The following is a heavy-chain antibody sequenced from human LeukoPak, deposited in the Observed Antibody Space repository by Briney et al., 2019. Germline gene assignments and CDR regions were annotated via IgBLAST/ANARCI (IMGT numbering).Heavy chain of an antibody. Sequence: MGWFNPNSGGTNYAQKFQGRLPITSDTSISTAYMELSRLRSDDTAVYYCARDRYGGFDYWGQGTLVTVSS. J-gene: IGHJ4*02. CDR2: FNPNSGGT. D-gene: IGHD1-14*01. CDR3: ARDRYGGFDY. V-gene: IGHV1-2*02.